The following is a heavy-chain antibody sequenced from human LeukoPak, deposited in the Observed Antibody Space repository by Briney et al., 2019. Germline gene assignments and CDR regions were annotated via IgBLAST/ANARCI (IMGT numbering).Heavy chain of an antibody. D-gene: IGHD2-2*02. V-gene: IGHV3-30*01. CDR2: MSYDGSNK. CDR1: GFIFSGYA. Sequence: GGSLRLSCAASGFIFSGYAMHWVRQAPGKGLEWVTVMSYDGSNKYYADSVKGRFTISRDNSKNTLYLQMNSLRAEDTAVYYCARDGGYCSSTSCFTYFYYYMDVWGKGTTVTVSS. CDR3: ARDGGYCSSTSCFTYFYYYMDV. J-gene: IGHJ6*03.